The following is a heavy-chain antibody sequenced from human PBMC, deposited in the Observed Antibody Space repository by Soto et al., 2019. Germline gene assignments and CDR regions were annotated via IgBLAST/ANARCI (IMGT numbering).Heavy chain of an antibody. Sequence: QVQLVESGGGVVQPGRSLRLSCAASGFTFSSYGMHWVRQAPGKGLEWVAVIWYDGSNKYYADSVKGRFTISRDNSKNTLELQMNSLRAEETAVYYCERDGCSGGSCYSVGYWGQGTLVTVSS. CDR2: IWYDGSNK. V-gene: IGHV3-33*01. D-gene: IGHD2-15*01. CDR3: ERDGCSGGSCYSVGY. CDR1: GFTFSSYG. J-gene: IGHJ4*02.